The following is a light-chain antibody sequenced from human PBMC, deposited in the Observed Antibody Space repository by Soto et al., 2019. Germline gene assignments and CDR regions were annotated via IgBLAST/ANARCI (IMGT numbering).Light chain of an antibody. CDR3: QQANSFPLI. Sequence: DIQMTQSPSSVSASVGDRVTITCRASQGISSLLAWYQQKPGKATKLLIYAASSLQSGVPSRFSGSGSGTDFTLTISSLQPEDFATYYCQQANSFPLIFGQGTRLEIK. CDR1: QGISSL. CDR2: AAS. J-gene: IGKJ5*01. V-gene: IGKV1-12*01.